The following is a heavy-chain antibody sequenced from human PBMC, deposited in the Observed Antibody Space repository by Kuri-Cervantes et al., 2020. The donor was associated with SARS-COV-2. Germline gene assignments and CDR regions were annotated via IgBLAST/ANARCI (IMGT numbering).Heavy chain of an antibody. V-gene: IGHV3-11*04. J-gene: IGHJ5*02. D-gene: IGHD3-16*01. CDR2: ISSSGNNM. CDR1: EFTFSDYY. CDR3: ARDPGGVFLRGIMISSAHWFDT. Sequence: LSLTCAASEFTFSDYYMTWIRQAPGKGLEWVSYISSSGNNMYYADSVKGRFTISRDDAKNSLHLQMNSLRAEDTAVYYCARDPGGVFLRGIMISSAHWFDTWGQGALVTVSS.